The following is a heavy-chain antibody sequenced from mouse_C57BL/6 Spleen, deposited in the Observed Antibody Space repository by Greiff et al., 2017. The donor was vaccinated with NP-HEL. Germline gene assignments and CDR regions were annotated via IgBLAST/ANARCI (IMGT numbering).Heavy chain of an antibody. V-gene: IGHV4-1*01. Sequence: PAPGIDFSRYWMSWVRRAPGKGLEWIGEINPDSSTINYAPSLKDKFIISRDNAKNTLYLQMSKVRSEDTALYYCARQLRLEGDAMDYWGQGTSVTVSS. CDR2: INPDSSTI. D-gene: IGHD3-2*02. CDR3: ARQLRLEGDAMDY. J-gene: IGHJ4*01. CDR1: GIDFSRYW.